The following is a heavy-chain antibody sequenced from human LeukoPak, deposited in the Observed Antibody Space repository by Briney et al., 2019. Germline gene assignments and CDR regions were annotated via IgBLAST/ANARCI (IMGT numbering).Heavy chain of an antibody. CDR2: INYSGST. V-gene: IGHV4-39*01. D-gene: IGHD4-17*01. CDR1: AFSIGTRSYY. J-gene: IGHJ4*02. Sequence: SETLSLTCTVSAFSIGTRSYYWGWVRQPPGKGLEWIGSINYSGSTYYNPSFKSRVTISVDTSKNQFSLKLSSVTAADTAVHYCARHPPTVTRGFDYWGQGTLVTVSS. CDR3: ARHPPTVTRGFDY.